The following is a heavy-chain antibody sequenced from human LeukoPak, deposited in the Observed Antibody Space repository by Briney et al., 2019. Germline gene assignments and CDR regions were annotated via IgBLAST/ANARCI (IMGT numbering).Heavy chain of an antibody. D-gene: IGHD3-3*01. CDR2: IRYDGSNK. Sequence: GGSLRLSCAASGFTFSSYGMHWVRQAPGKGLEWVAFIRYDGSNKYYADSVKGRFTISRDNSKNTLYLQMNSPRAEDTAVYYCAKETDEDNKYYDFWSGYPTFDYWGQGTLVTVSS. CDR1: GFTFSSYG. V-gene: IGHV3-30*02. J-gene: IGHJ4*02. CDR3: AKETDEDNKYYDFWSGYPTFDY.